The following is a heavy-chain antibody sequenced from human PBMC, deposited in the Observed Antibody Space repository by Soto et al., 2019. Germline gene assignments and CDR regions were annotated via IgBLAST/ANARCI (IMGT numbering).Heavy chain of an antibody. CDR2: IDYSGST. CDR1: GGSVSSGSYY. J-gene: IGHJ4*02. Sequence: QVQLQESGPGLVKPSETLSLTCTVSGGSVSSGSYYWSWIRQPPGKGLEWIGYIDYSGSTNYNPSLKSRVTISVDTSQNQFSLKLSSVTAADTAVYYCARYSYGQHVDYWGQGTLVTVSS. D-gene: IGHD5-18*01. CDR3: ARYSYGQHVDY. V-gene: IGHV4-61*01.